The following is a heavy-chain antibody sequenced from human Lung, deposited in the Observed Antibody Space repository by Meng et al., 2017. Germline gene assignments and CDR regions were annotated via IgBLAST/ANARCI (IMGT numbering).Heavy chain of an antibody. J-gene: IGHJ4*02. CDR2: ISSSVSTI. V-gene: IGHV3-48*03. CDR3: ARDDSGYKPLDY. CDR1: GFTFSSYE. D-gene: IGHD3-22*01. Sequence: GGSLRLSCAASGFTFSSYEMNWVRQAPGKGLEWVSYISSSVSTIYYADSVKGRFTISRDNAKNSLYLQMNSLRAEDTAVYYCARDDSGYKPLDYWGQGTLVTVSS.